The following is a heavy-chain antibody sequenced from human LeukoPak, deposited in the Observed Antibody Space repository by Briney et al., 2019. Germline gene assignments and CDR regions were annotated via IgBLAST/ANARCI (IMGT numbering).Heavy chain of an antibody. Sequence: GGSLRLSCAASGFTFNSYGMHWVRQAPGKGLEWLAFISYDGSNTYYADSVKGRFTVSRDDSKGTLYLQMNSLRAEDTAVYYCARDPSPGLLDVWGKGTTVTVSS. D-gene: IGHD5-12*01. CDR3: ARDPSPGLLDV. V-gene: IGHV3-30*02. CDR1: GFTFNSYG. CDR2: ISYDGSNT. J-gene: IGHJ6*04.